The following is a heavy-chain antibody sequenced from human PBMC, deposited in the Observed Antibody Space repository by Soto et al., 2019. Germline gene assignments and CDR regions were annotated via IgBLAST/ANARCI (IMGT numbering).Heavy chain of an antibody. Sequence: QAQLQQWGAGLLKPSETLSLTCAVYGGSFSGYYWSWIRQPPGKGLEWIGEINHSGSTNYNPSLKSRVTISVDTSKNQFSLKLSSVTAADTAVYYCARVPTLEYYYGSGSSGTFDYWGQGTLVTVSS. CDR3: ARVPTLEYYYGSGSSGTFDY. V-gene: IGHV4-34*01. CDR1: GGSFSGYY. D-gene: IGHD3-10*01. CDR2: INHSGST. J-gene: IGHJ4*02.